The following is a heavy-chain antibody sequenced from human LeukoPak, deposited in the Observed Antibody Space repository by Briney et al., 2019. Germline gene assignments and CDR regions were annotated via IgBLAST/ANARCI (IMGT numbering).Heavy chain of an antibody. J-gene: IGHJ4*02. V-gene: IGHV4-39*01. CDR1: GGSISSSSYY. Sequence: SETLSLTCTVSGGSISSSSYYWGWIRHPPGKGLEWIGSIYYSGSTYYNPSLKSRVTISVDTSKNQFSLKLSSVTAADTAVYYCARHGRWLQDFDYWGQGTLVTVSS. D-gene: IGHD5-24*01. CDR3: ARHGRWLQDFDY. CDR2: IYYSGST.